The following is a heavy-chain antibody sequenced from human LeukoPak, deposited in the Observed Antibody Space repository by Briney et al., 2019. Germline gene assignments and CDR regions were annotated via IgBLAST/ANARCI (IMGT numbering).Heavy chain of an antibody. CDR3: AKITYCGGDCYSYFDY. CDR1: GFTFSSYA. Sequence: QAGGSLRLSCAASGFTFSSYAMSWVRQAPGKGLEWVSAISGSGGSTYYADSVKGRFTISRDNSKNTLYLQMNSLRAEDTAVYYCAKITYCGGDCYSYFDYWGQGTLVTVSS. CDR2: ISGSGGST. V-gene: IGHV3-23*01. J-gene: IGHJ4*02. D-gene: IGHD2-21*02.